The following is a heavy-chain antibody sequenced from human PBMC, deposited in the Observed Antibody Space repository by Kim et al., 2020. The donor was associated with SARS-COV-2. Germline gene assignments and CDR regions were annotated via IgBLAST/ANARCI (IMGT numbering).Heavy chain of an antibody. Sequence: SETLSLTCTVSGGSISSYYWSWIRQPPGKGLEWIGYISYSGSTNYNPSLKSRVTISVDTSKNQFSLKLSSVTAADTAVYYCARDPGDGYSETGYYYGMDVWGQGTTVTVSS. J-gene: IGHJ6*02. CDR2: ISYSGST. V-gene: IGHV4-59*01. CDR3: ARDPGDGYSETGYYYGMDV. CDR1: GGSISSYY. D-gene: IGHD5-18*01.